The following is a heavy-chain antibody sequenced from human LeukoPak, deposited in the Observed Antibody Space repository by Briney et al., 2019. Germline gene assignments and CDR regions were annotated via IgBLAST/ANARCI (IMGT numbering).Heavy chain of an antibody. CDR3: AKLTGGTGTIPFDY. D-gene: IGHD1-1*01. Sequence: GGSLRLSCAASGFTFNTYAMTWVRQAPGKGLEWASSISGSGGGTYYADSVKGRFTISRDNSKNTLYLQMNSLRADDTAVYYCAKLTGGTGTIPFDYWGQGTLVTVSS. V-gene: IGHV3-23*01. CDR1: GFTFNTYA. CDR2: ISGSGGGT. J-gene: IGHJ4*02.